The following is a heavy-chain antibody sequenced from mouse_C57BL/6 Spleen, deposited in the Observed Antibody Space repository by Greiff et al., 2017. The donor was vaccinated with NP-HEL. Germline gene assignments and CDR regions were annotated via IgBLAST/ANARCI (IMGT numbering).Heavy chain of an antibody. V-gene: IGHV3-6*01. CDR2: ISYDGSN. Sequence: EVQRVESGPVLVKPSQSLSLTCSVTGYSITSGYYWNWIRQFPGNKLEWMGYISYDGSNNYNPSLKNRISITRDTSKNQFFLKLNSVTTEDTATYYCARDDYDWYFDVWGTGTTVTVSS. CDR3: ARDDYDWYFDV. J-gene: IGHJ1*03. D-gene: IGHD2-4*01. CDR1: GYSITSGYY.